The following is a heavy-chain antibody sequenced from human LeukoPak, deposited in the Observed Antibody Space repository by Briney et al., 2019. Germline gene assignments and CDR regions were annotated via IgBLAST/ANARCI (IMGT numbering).Heavy chain of an antibody. J-gene: IGHJ5*02. D-gene: IGHD3-10*01. CDR3: ARDGSGSFNWFDP. V-gene: IGHV4-4*07. CDR2: IYSSGTT. CDR1: GGSIRSYY. Sequence: PSETLSLTCTVSGGSIRSYYWSWIRQPAGAALEWIGRIYSSGTTNYNPSLKNRVTMSVDTSKNQFSLKLSFVTAADTAVYYCARDGSGSFNWFDPWGQGTLVTVSS.